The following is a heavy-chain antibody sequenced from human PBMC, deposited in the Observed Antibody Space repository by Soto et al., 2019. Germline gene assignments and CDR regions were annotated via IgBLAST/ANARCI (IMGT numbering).Heavy chain of an antibody. D-gene: IGHD4-4*01. Sequence: XGSLRPSCAASGFIFSGDGMHWVRQAPGKGLEWVAVIWYDGSNRHYADSVKGRFTISRDNSKNMVYLQMNSLRVDDTAVYYCERDRSTVRDYCDLWGQGALVTVSS. CDR3: ERDRSTVRDYCDL. CDR1: GFIFSGDG. CDR2: IWYDGSNR. J-gene: IGHJ4*02. V-gene: IGHV3-33*01.